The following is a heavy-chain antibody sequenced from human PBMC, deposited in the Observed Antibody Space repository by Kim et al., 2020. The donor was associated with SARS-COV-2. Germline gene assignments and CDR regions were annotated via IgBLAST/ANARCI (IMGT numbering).Heavy chain of an antibody. J-gene: IGHJ6*02. Sequence: GGSLRLSCTASGFTFGDYAMSWFRQAPGKGLEWVGFIRSKAYGGTTEYAASVKGRFTITRDDSKSIAYLQMNSLKTEDTAVYYCTRDFFDFWSGYYGQYYYYGMDVWRQGTTVTVSS. V-gene: IGHV3-49*03. CDR1: GFTFGDYA. CDR2: IRSKAYGGTT. CDR3: TRDFFDFWSGYYGQYYYYGMDV. D-gene: IGHD3-3*01.